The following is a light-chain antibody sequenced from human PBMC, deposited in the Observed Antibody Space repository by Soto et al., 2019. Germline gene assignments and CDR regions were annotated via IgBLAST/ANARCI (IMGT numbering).Light chain of an antibody. CDR2: DAS. CDR1: QSINRH. Sequence: EIVLTQSPATLSLSPGERASLSCRASQSINRHLAWYRQKPGQAPRLLIYDASNRATGIPDRFSGSGSGTDFTLTISRLEPEDVAVYYCQQYEAVVTFGQGTKVDIK. V-gene: IGKV3-11*01. J-gene: IGKJ1*01. CDR3: QQYEAVVT.